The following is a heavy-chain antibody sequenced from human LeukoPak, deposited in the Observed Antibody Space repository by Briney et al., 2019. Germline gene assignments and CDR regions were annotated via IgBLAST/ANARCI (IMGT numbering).Heavy chain of an antibody. CDR3: ARGAQSYYFDY. V-gene: IGHV4-30-2*01. CDR1: GESFSGNF. CDR2: IYHSGST. Sequence: PSETLSLTCAVSGESFSGNFWTWIRQPPGKGLEWIGYIYHSGSTYYNPSLKSRVTISVDRSKNQFSLKLSSVTAADTAVYYCARGAQSYYFDYWGQGTLVTVSS. J-gene: IGHJ4*02.